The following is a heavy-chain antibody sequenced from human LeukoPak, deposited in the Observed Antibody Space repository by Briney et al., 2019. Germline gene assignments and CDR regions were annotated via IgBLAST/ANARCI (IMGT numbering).Heavy chain of an antibody. D-gene: IGHD4/OR15-4a*01. Sequence: PSETLSLTCTVSGGSIRSYYWSWIRQPPGKRLEWIGYIYYSGSISYNPSLKSLITISVDTSTNQFSLNLNSGTAADPAVYYCASPGGMVLTSPFWDWGQGTLVTVYS. V-gene: IGHV4-59*01. CDR3: ASPGGMVLTSPFWD. CDR2: IYYSGSI. CDR1: GGSIRSYY. J-gene: IGHJ4*02.